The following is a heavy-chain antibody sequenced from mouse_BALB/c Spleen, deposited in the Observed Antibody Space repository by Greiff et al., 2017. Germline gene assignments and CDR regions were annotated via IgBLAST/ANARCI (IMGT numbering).Heavy chain of an antibody. D-gene: IGHD2-14*01. V-gene: IGHV14-3*02. J-gene: IGHJ4*01. CDR3: ARINRYGDYYAMDY. CDR2: IDPANGNT. Sequence: EVQLQESGAELVKPGASVKLSCTASGFNIKDTYMHWVKQRPERGLEWIGRIDPANGNTKYDPKFQGKATITADTSSNTAYLQLSSLTSEDTAVYYCARINRYGDYYAMDYWGQGTSVTVSS. CDR1: GFNIKDTY.